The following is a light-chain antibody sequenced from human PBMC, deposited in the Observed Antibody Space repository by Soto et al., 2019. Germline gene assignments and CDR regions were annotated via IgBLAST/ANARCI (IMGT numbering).Light chain of an antibody. V-gene: IGLV2-8*01. CDR2: EVN. Sequence: QSALTQPPSASGSPGQSVTISCTGTSSDVCGYKHVSWYQQHPGKVPKLMVYEVNKRPSGVPDRFSGSKSGNTASLTVSGLQAEDEADYYCTSYAGGNNVFGTGTKLTVL. CDR1: SSDVCGYKH. J-gene: IGLJ1*01. CDR3: TSYAGGNNV.